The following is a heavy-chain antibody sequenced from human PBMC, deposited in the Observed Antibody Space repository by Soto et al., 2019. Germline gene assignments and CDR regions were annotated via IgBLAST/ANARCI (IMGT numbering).Heavy chain of an antibody. J-gene: IGHJ4*02. CDR3: ASRVSEMATIFRGFWHDY. CDR1: GFTFSSYA. CDR2: ISGSGGSI. Sequence: PGGSLRLSCAASGFTFSSYAVSWVRQAPGKGLEWVSAISGSGGSIYYADSVKGRFTISRDNSKNTLYLQMNSLRAEDTAVYYCASRVSEMATIFRGFWHDYWGQGTLVTVSS. D-gene: IGHD5-12*01. V-gene: IGHV3-23*01.